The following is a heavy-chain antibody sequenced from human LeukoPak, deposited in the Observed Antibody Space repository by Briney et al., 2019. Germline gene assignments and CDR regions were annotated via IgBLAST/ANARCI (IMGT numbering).Heavy chain of an antibody. D-gene: IGHD3-22*01. V-gene: IGHV4-34*01. CDR1: GGSFSGYY. CDR2: INHSGST. J-gene: IGHJ4*02. Sequence: SETLSLTCAVYGGSFSGYYWSWIRQPPGKGLEWIGEINHSGSTNYNPSLKSRVTISVDTSKSQLSLKLSSVTAADTAVYYCASHPGDDYYDSSGYLPDYWGQGTLVTVSS. CDR3: ASHPGDDYYDSSGYLPDY.